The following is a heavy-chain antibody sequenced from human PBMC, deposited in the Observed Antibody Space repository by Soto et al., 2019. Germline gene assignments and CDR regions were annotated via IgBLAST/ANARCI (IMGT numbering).Heavy chain of an antibody. CDR3: ARSLSTIEARLDY. CDR1: GYIFTDYY. J-gene: IGHJ4*01. D-gene: IGHD6-6*01. V-gene: IGHV1-2*02. Sequence: GASVKVSCKASGYIFTDYYLHWVRQAPGQGLEYMGWINPNTGGTKYSQRFQGRVTMTGGTLLLNWLTSDDTAVYYCARSLSTIEARLDYWGQGTLVTVSS. CDR2: INPNTGGT.